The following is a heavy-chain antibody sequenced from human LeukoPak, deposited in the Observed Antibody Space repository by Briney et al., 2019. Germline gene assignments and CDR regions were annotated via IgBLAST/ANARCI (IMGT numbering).Heavy chain of an antibody. CDR1: GFTFRNYG. D-gene: IGHD2-15*01. Sequence: GGSLRLSCAASGFTFRNYGMNWVRQAPGKGLEWLSGISPRGGGTYYADSVKGRFTISRDNSKNTVYLQMNNVRAEDTAVYYCAKFALRYCSGGSCHPFDYLGQGTLVTVSS. CDR3: AKFALRYCSGGSCHPFDY. CDR2: ISPRGGGT. J-gene: IGHJ4*02. V-gene: IGHV3-23*01.